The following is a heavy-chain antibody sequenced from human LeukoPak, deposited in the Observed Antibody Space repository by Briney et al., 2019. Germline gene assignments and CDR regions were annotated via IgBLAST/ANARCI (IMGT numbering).Heavy chain of an antibody. CDR3: ARGYSNYTPFDY. J-gene: IGHJ4*02. CDR2: IIPIFGTA. D-gene: IGHD4-11*01. V-gene: IGHV1-69*05. CDR1: GGTFSSYA. Sequence: SVKVSCKASGGTFSSYAISWVRQAPGQGLEWMGGIIPIFGTANYAQKFQGRVTITTDESTSTAYMELSSLRSEDTTVYYCARGYSNYTPFDYWGQGTLVTVSS.